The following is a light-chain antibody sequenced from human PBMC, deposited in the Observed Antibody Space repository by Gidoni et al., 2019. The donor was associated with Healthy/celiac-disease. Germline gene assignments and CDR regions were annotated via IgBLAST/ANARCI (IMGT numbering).Light chain of an antibody. J-gene: IGLJ3*02. CDR3: SSYTSSSTLDWV. CDR2: DVS. Sequence: QAALTQPAAGSGTPGQSTPISCTGTSSDVGGYNYVSWYQQHPGTAPKLMIYDVSNRPSGFSNRFSGSKSGNTASLTISGLQAEDEADYYCSSYTSSSTLDWVFGGGTKLTVL. CDR1: SSDVGGYNY. V-gene: IGLV2-14*01.